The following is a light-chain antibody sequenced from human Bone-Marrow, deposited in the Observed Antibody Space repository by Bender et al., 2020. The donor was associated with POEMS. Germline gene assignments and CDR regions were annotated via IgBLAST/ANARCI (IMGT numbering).Light chain of an antibody. CDR3: CSCAGSSVV. V-gene: IGLV2-11*01. J-gene: IGLJ2*01. CDR2: DVH. Sequence: QSALTQPPSASGSPGQSVTISCTGTSTDVSAYSCVYWYQQYPGKAPKLILYDVHKRPSGVPDRFSGSKSGSTASLTISGLHAEDEADYYCCSCAGSSVVFGGGTKVTVL. CDR1: STDVSAYSC.